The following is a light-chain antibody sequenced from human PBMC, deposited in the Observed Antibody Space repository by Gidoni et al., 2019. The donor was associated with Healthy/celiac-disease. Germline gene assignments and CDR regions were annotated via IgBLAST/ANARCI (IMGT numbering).Light chain of an antibody. J-gene: IGKJ3*01. CDR3: MQAVQTPPFT. V-gene: IGKV2-28*01. CDR1: QSLLHSNGYNY. Sequence: GEPASISCRSSQSLLHSNGYNYLDWYLQKPGQSPQLLIYLGSNRASGVPDRFSGSGSGTDFTLKISRVEAEDVGVYYCMQAVQTPPFTFGPGTKVDIK. CDR2: LGS.